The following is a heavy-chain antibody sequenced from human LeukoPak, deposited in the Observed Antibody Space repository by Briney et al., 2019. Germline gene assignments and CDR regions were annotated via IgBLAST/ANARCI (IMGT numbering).Heavy chain of an antibody. CDR1: GFTVSSNY. Sequence: GGSLRLSCAASGFTVSSNYMSWVRQAPGKGLEWVSVIYSGGSTYYADSVKGRFTISRDNSKNTLYLQMNSLRAEDTAVYYCARDYGDDFWSGYPTLSYYFDYWGQGTLVTVSS. V-gene: IGHV3-53*01. D-gene: IGHD3-3*01. CDR2: IYSGGST. J-gene: IGHJ4*02. CDR3: ARDYGDDFWSGYPTLSYYFDY.